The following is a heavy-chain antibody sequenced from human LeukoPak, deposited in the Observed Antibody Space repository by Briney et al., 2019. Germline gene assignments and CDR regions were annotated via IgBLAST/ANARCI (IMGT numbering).Heavy chain of an antibody. D-gene: IGHD3-22*01. J-gene: IGHJ4*02. CDR3: ARHYYDSSGSD. Sequence: SETLSLTCAVYGGSFSGYYWSWIRQPPGKGLEWIGEINHSGSTNYNPSLKSRVTISVDTSKNQFSLKLSSVTAADTAVYYCARHYYDSSGSDWGQGTLVTVSP. V-gene: IGHV4-34*01. CDR2: INHSGST. CDR1: GGSFSGYY.